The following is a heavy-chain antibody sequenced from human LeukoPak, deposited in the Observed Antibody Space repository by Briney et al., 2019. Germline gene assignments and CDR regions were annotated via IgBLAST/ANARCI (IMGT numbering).Heavy chain of an antibody. CDR2: IYYSGST. CDR1: GGSISSYY. D-gene: IGHD1-26*01. Sequence: ASETLSLTCAVSGGSISSYYWSWIRQPPGKGLEWIGYIYYSGSTNYNPSLKSRVTISVDTSKNQFSLKLSSVTAADTAVYYCARLIVGAISDAFDIWGQGTMVTVSS. J-gene: IGHJ3*02. CDR3: ARLIVGAISDAFDI. V-gene: IGHV4-59*01.